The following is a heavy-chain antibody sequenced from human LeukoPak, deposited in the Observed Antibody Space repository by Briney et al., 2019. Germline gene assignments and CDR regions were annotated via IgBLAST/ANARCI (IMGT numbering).Heavy chain of an antibody. CDR1: GGSISSSYYY. D-gene: IGHD1-26*01. V-gene: IGHV4-39*07. Sequence: SETLSLTCTVSGGSISSSYYYWGWIRQPPGKGLEWIGSIYYNGDTYYNPSLRSRVILSVDTSRNQFSLKLISVTAADTAVYYCARGQGATVPQVGKNWFDPWGQGTRVIVSS. CDR3: ARGQGATVPQVGKNWFDP. CDR2: IYYNGDT. J-gene: IGHJ5*02.